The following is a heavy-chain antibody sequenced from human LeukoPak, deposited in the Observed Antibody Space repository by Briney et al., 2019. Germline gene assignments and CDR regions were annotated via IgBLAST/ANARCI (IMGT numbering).Heavy chain of an antibody. CDR2: INHSGST. D-gene: IGHD2-21*02. CDR1: GGSFSGYY. CDR3: ARTNCGGNCYSRVVSWFDP. V-gene: IGHV4-34*01. J-gene: IGHJ5*02. Sequence: SETLSLTCAVYGGSFSGYYWSWIRQPPGKGLEWIGEINHSGSTNYNPSLKSRVTISVDTSKNQFSLKLSSVTAADTAVYYCARTNCGGNCYSRVVSWFDPWGQGTLVTVSS.